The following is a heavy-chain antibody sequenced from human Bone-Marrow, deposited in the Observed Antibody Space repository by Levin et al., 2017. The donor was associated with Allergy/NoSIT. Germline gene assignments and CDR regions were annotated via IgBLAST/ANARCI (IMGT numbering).Heavy chain of an antibody. CDR3: VRQTWDYYGAGGDYYYMDG. CDR1: GGSISGRSYY. CDR2: IYYSGST. Sequence: PSDTLSLTCTVSGGSISGRSYYWGWIRQPPGKGLEWIGSIYYSGSTYYNPSLKSRVTISVDTSKNQFSLKLSSVTAADTAVYYCVRQTWDYYGAGGDYYYMDGWGKGTTVTVSS. J-gene: IGHJ6*03. V-gene: IGHV4-39*01. D-gene: IGHD3-10*01.